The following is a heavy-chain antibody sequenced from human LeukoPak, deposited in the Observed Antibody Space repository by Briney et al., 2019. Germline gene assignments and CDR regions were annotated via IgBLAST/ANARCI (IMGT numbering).Heavy chain of an antibody. CDR1: GFTFGDYA. V-gene: IGHV3-49*04. D-gene: IGHD2-2*01. CDR3: TRVVPAARGIRWFDP. Sequence: GRSLRLSCTASGFTFGDYAMSWVRRAPGKGLEWVGFIRSKAYGGTTEYAASVKGRFTISRDDSKSIAYLQMNSLKTEDTAVYYCTRVVPAARGIRWFDPWGQGTLVTVSS. CDR2: IRSKAYGGTT. J-gene: IGHJ5*02.